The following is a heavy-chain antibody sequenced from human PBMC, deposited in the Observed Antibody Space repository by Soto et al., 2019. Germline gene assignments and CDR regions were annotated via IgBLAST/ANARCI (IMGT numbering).Heavy chain of an antibody. CDR2: IYSGGST. CDR3: ARDRVESGYPEYFQH. J-gene: IGHJ1*01. Sequence: EVQLVESGGGLIQPGGSLRLSCAASGFTVSSNYMSLVRQAPGKGLEWVSVIYSGGSTYYADSVKGRFTISRDYYKNTLYLQMNSLRAEDTAVYYCARDRVESGYPEYFQHWGQGTLVTVSS. D-gene: IGHD3-22*01. CDR1: GFTVSSNY. V-gene: IGHV3-53*01.